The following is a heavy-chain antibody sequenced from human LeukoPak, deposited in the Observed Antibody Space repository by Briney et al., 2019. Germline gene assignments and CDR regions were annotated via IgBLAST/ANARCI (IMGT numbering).Heavy chain of an antibody. J-gene: IGHJ6*02. CDR3: ATDSRGTGYYYYYGMDV. CDR2: MYYSGST. Sequence: PSGTLSLTCTVSGGSISSGAYYWSWIRQYPGKGLEWIGYMYYSGSTYYNPSLQSRVTISVDTSKNQFSLKLTSVTAADTAVYYCATDSRGTGYYYYYGMDVWGQGTTVTVSS. CDR1: GGSISSGAYY. V-gene: IGHV4-31*03. D-gene: IGHD3/OR15-3a*01.